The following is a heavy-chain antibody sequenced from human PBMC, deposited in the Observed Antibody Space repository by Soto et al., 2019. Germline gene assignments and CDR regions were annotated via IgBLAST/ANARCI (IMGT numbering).Heavy chain of an antibody. CDR2: IYYSGST. CDR3: ARSSDYSNYPYYSYGMDV. Sequence: PSETLSLTCTVSGGSISSYYWSWIRQRPGKGLEWIGYIYYSGSTNYNPSLKSRVTISVDTSKNQFSLKLSSVTAADTAVYYCARSSDYSNYPYYSYGMDVWCQGTTVTGSS. V-gene: IGHV4-59*13. CDR1: GGSISSYY. D-gene: IGHD4-4*01. J-gene: IGHJ6*02.